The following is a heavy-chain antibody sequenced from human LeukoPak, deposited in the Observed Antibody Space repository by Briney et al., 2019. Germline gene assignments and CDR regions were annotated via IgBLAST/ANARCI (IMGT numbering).Heavy chain of an antibody. J-gene: IGHJ4*02. V-gene: IGHV3-53*01. CDR2: ITSGGNT. D-gene: IGHD6-6*01. Sequence: PGGSLRLSCAASGXTVSSSSLSWVRQAPGKGLEWVSLITSGGNTYYADSVRGRFTVSRDNSKNTLFLQMNSLRADDTAVYYCARASYSSWTFFEYWGQGTLVTVSS. CDR1: GXTVSSSS. CDR3: ARASYSSWTFFEY.